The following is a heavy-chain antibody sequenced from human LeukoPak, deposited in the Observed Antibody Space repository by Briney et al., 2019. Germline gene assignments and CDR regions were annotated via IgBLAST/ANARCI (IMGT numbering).Heavy chain of an antibody. CDR2: INTDGSYT. CDR1: GFTFSTYW. J-gene: IGHJ4*02. CDR3: TKGLTGNHDY. D-gene: IGHD1-20*01. Sequence: PGGSLRLSCAASGFTFSTYWMHWVRQAPGKGLVWVARINTDGSYTSYADSVKGRFTISRDNAKNTLHLQMNSLRAEDTAVYYCTKGLTGNHDYWGQGTLVTVSS. V-gene: IGHV3-74*01.